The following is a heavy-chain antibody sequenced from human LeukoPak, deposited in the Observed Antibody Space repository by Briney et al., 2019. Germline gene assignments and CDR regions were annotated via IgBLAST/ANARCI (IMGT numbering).Heavy chain of an antibody. D-gene: IGHD3-22*01. CDR3: ARATYYYDSSGYYYDAFDI. CDR2: IYYSGST. Sequence: ESSETLSLTCTVSGGSISSYYWSWIRQPPGKGLEWIGYIYYSGSTNYNPSLKSRVTISVDTSKNQFSLKLSSVTAADTAVYYCARATYYYDSSGYYYDAFDIWGQGTMVTVSS. CDR1: GGSISSYY. V-gene: IGHV4-59*01. J-gene: IGHJ3*02.